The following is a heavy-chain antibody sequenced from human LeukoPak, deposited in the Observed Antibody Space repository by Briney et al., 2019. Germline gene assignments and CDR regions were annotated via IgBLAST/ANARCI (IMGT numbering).Heavy chain of an antibody. D-gene: IGHD2-15*01. CDR2: IIPIFGTA. J-gene: IGHJ6*02. Sequence: SVKVSCKASGGTFSSYAISWVRQAPGRGLEWMGGIIPIFGTANYAQKFQGRVTITADESTSTAYMELSSLRSEDTAVYYCASPAGGSGGSYYYYYGMDVWGQGTTVTVSS. CDR1: GGTFSSYA. V-gene: IGHV1-69*13. CDR3: ASPAGGSGGSYYYYYGMDV.